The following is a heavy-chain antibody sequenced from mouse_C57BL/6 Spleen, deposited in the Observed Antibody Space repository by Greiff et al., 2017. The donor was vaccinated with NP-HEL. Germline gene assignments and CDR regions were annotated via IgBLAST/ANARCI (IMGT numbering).Heavy chain of an antibody. J-gene: IGHJ3*01. D-gene: IGHD2-9*01. Sequence: QVQLQQSGAELVRPGASVKLSCKASGYTFTDYYINWVKQRPGQGLEWIPRIYPGSGNTYYNEKFKGKATLTAEKSSSTAYMQLSSLTSEDSAVYFCARGAYYGYDWFAYWGQGTLVTVSA. V-gene: IGHV1-76*01. CDR1: GYTFTDYY. CDR2: IYPGSGNT. CDR3: ARGAYYGYDWFAY.